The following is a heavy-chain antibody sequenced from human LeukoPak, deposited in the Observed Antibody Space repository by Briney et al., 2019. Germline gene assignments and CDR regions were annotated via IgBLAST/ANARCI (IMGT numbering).Heavy chain of an antibody. CDR3: ARAYGVVVAAPNFGY. CDR2: ISYDGSNK. J-gene: IGHJ4*02. CDR1: GFTFSSYA. V-gene: IGHV3-30-3*01. Sequence: GGSLRLSCAASGFTFSSYAMHWVRRAPGKELEWVAVISYDGSNKYYADSVKGRFTISRDNSKNTLYLQMNSLRAEDTAVYYCARAYGVVVAAPNFGYWGQGTLVTVSS. D-gene: IGHD2-15*01.